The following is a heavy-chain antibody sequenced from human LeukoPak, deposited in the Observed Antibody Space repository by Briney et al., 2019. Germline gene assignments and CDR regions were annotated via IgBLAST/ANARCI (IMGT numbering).Heavy chain of an antibody. J-gene: IGHJ4*02. D-gene: IGHD3-3*02. CDR1: GFTFSTYS. CDR3: ARVILATNGEMDQ. Sequence: PGGSLRLSCAASGFTFSTYSMNWVRQAPGKGLEWVSYISGSTTATYYADSVKGRFTISRDNAKNSLYLQMNSLRDEDTAVYYCARVILATNGEMDQWGQGTLVTVSS. V-gene: IGHV3-48*02. CDR2: ISGSTTAT.